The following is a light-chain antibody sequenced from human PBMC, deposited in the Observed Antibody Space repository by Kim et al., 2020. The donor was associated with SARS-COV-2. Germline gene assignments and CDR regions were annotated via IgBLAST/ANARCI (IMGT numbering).Light chain of an antibody. CDR1: SGYSKYR. Sequence: CTLSSGYSKYRVDWYQQRPGKGPRFVMRVGTGVIVGSKGDGIPDRFSVLGSGLNRYLTIKNIQEEDESDYHCGADHGSGSNFVWVFGGGTQLTVL. CDR2: VGTGVIVG. J-gene: IGLJ3*02. V-gene: IGLV9-49*01. CDR3: GADHGSGSNFVWV.